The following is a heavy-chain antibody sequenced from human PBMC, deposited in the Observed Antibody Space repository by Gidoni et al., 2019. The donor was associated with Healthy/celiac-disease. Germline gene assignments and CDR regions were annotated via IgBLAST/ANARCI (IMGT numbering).Heavy chain of an antibody. CDR3: ARGFGMITFGGVIVGAGMDV. Sequence: QVQLVQSGAEVKKPGASVKVPCKASGYTCTSCGIIWVRQATGQGLEWMGWMNPNSGNTGYAQKFQGGVTMPRTPSLSTAYMELSSLRSEDTAVYYCARGFGMITFGGVIVGAGMDVWGQGTTVTVSS. J-gene: IGHJ6*02. CDR1: GYTCTSCG. CDR2: MNPNSGNT. D-gene: IGHD3-16*02. V-gene: IGHV1-8*01.